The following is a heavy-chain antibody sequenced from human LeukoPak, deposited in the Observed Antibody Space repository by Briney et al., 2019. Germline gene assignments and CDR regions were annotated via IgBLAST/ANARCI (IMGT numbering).Heavy chain of an antibody. CDR1: GFTFNNHA. V-gene: IGHV3-23*01. J-gene: IGHJ4*02. D-gene: IGHD6-19*01. CDR2: IRDSGDNT. Sequence: GGSLRLSCVASGFTFNNHAMTWVRQAPGKGLEWVSAIRDSGDNTYYADSVKGRFTISRDKSKNTLFLQMNSLRAEDTAIYYCTRDDAVGGGYLDYWGQGVLVTVSS. CDR3: TRDDAVGGGYLDY.